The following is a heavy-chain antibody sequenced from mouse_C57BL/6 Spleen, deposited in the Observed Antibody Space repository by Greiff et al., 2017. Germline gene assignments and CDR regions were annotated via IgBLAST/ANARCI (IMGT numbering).Heavy chain of an antibody. D-gene: IGHD1-1*01. CDR3: ASGYCYGSREVH. CDR1: GYAFSSSW. J-gene: IGHJ2*01. Sequence: QVQLQQSGPELVKPGASVKISCKASGYAFSSSWMNWVKQRPGKGLEWIGRIYPGDGDTNYNGKFKGKATLTADKSPSTAYMQLSSLTSEDSAVYFCASGYCYGSREVHWGQGTTLTVSS. CDR2: IYPGDGDT. V-gene: IGHV1-82*01.